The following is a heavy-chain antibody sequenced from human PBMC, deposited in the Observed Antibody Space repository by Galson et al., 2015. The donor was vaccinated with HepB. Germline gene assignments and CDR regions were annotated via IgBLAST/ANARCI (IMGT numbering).Heavy chain of an antibody. CDR1: GFTFSSSS. CDR2: ISRNSHYI. D-gene: IGHD6-13*01. J-gene: IGHJ6*02. Sequence: SLRLSCAASGFTFSSSSMNWVRQAPGKGLEWVSSISRNSHYIYYADSVKGRFTISRDNAQNSLYLQMNSLRADDTAVYYCATLNPLTLAAAGQSYQYGMDVWGQGTTVTVSS. CDR3: ATLNPLTLAAAGQSYQYGMDV. V-gene: IGHV3-21*01.